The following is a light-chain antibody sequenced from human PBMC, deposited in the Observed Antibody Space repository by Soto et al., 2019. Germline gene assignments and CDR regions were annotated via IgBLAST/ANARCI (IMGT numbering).Light chain of an antibody. Sequence: DIQMTQSPSSLSASVGDRVTITCRASQSISSYLNWYQQKPGKAPKLLIYAASSLQSGVPSRFSGSGSGTDFTLTISSLQPEDFATYYCHQSYITPWTFGQGTKVEIK. CDR1: QSISSY. CDR3: HQSYITPWT. J-gene: IGKJ1*01. V-gene: IGKV1-39*01. CDR2: AAS.